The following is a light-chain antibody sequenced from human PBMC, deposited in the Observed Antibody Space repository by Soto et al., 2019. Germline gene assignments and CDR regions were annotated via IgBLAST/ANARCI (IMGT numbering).Light chain of an antibody. CDR3: SSFTSITTLV. J-gene: IGLJ2*01. Sequence: QSALTQPASVSGSPGQSITISCTGTSSDVGSYNYVSWYQQYPGKVPKLMIFEVSNRPSGVSHRFSGSKSGNTASLTISGLRAEDEADYYCSSFTSITTLVFGGGTKLTVL. CDR2: EVS. V-gene: IGLV2-14*01. CDR1: SSDVGSYNY.